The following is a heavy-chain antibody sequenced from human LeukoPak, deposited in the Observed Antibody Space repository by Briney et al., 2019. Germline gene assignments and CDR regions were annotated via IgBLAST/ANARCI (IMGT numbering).Heavy chain of an antibody. CDR3: ARGQDIAVAGTRDYYYYMDV. Sequence: ASVKVSCKASGYTFTGYYLHRVRQAPGQGLEWMAWINPNSGGTNSAQKFQGRVTMTTDTSTSTAYMELRSLRSDDSAVYYCARGQDIAVAGTRDYYYYMDVWGKGTTVTVSS. V-gene: IGHV1-2*02. D-gene: IGHD6-19*01. CDR2: INPNSGGT. CDR1: GYTFTGYY. J-gene: IGHJ6*03.